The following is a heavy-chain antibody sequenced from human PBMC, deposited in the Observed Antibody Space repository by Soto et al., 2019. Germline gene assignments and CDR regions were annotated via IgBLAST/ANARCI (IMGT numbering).Heavy chain of an antibody. J-gene: IGHJ4*02. V-gene: IGHV1-8*01. D-gene: IGHD3-10*01. Sequence: ASVKVSCKASGYTFTNFDINWVRQATGQGPEWMGWMNPNSGDTGYPQNFQGRVTTTRDTSTSTAYMELSSLRSEDTAFYYCARGGFGAGSRFDYWGQRALVTVSS. CDR1: GYTFTNFD. CDR2: MNPNSGDT. CDR3: ARGGFGAGSRFDY.